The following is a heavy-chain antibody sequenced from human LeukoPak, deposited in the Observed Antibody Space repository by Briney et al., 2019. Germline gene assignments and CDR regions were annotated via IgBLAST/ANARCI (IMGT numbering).Heavy chain of an antibody. D-gene: IGHD1-26*01. CDR2: IKGDGSEK. Sequence: PGGSLRLSCTASGFTFNTFAMNWVRQAPGKGLEWVANIKGDGSEKNYVGSVKGRFTISRDNAKNSLYLQMNSLRAEDTAVYYCAKDSPFGGNWGQGTLVTVSS. V-gene: IGHV3-7*01. J-gene: IGHJ4*02. CDR3: AKDSPFGGN. CDR1: GFTFNTFA.